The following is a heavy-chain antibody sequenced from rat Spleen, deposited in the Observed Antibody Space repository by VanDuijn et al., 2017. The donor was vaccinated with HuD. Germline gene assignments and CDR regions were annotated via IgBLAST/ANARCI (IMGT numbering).Heavy chain of an antibody. D-gene: IGHD2-7*01. J-gene: IGHJ3*01. Sequence: QVQLKESGPGLVQPSQTLSLTCTVAGFSLTSYNVHWIRQPPGKGLEWMGVIWNIGSKRLNPVFKSRLSISKDTSKSQVFLQMDSLQTEDTATYYCARDSNGYLNHWFAYWGQGTLVTVSS. V-gene: IGHV2-41*01. CDR3: ARDSNGYLNHWFAY. CDR1: GFSLTSYN. CDR2: IWNIGSK.